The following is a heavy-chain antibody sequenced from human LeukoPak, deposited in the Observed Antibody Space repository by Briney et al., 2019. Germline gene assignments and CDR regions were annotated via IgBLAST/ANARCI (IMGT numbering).Heavy chain of an antibody. D-gene: IGHD4-17*01. Sequence: PGGSLRLSCAASGFTFSSYAMHWVRQAPGKGLEWVAVISYDGSNKYYADSVKGRFTISRDNSKNTLYLQMNSLRAEDTAVYYCARGTTVTSAFDYWGQGTLVTVSS. V-gene: IGHV3-30*04. CDR2: ISYDGSNK. CDR3: ARGTTVTSAFDY. J-gene: IGHJ4*02. CDR1: GFTFSSYA.